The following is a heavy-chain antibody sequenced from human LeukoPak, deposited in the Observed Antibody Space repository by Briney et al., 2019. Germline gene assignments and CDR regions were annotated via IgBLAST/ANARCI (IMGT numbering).Heavy chain of an antibody. Sequence: PSQTLSLTCAISGDSVSSNSAAWNWIRQSPSRGLEWLGRTYYRSKWYNDYAVSVKSRITINPDTSKNQFSLQLNSVTPEDTAVCYCARDEWLVRGGGFDYWGQGTLVTVSS. D-gene: IGHD6-19*01. CDR1: GDSVSSNSAA. V-gene: IGHV6-1*01. CDR3: ARDEWLVRGGGFDY. J-gene: IGHJ4*02. CDR2: TYYRSKWYN.